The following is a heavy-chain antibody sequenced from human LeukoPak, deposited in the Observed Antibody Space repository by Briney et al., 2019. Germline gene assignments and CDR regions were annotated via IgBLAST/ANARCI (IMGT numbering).Heavy chain of an antibody. CDR2: ISSSSSYI. CDR3: ARVMATMDYDY. D-gene: IGHD5-24*01. CDR1: GFTFSSYS. V-gene: IGHV3-21*01. J-gene: IGHJ4*02. Sequence: GGSLRLSCAASGFTFSSYSMNWVRQAPGKGLKWVSSISSSSSYIYYADSVKGRFTISRDNAKNSLYLQMNSLRAEDTAVYYCARVMATMDYDYWGQGTLVTVSS.